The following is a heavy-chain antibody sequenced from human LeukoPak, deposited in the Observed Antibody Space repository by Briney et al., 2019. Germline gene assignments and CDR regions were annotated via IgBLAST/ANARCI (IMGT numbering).Heavy chain of an antibody. V-gene: IGHV4-34*01. D-gene: IGHD3-22*01. J-gene: IGHJ3*02. CDR2: INHSGST. Sequence: SETLSLTCAVYGGSFSGYYWSWIRQPPGKGLEWIGEINHSGSTNYNASLKSRVTISIDTSKNQFSLKLSSVTAADTAVYYCATSALYYYDSSGYSLWAFDIWGQGTMVTVSS. CDR1: GGSFSGYY. CDR3: ATSALYYYDSSGYSLWAFDI.